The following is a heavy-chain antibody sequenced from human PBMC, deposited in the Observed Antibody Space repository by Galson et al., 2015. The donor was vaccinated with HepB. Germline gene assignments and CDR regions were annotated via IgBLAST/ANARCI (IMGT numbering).Heavy chain of an antibody. J-gene: IGHJ1*01. D-gene: IGHD2-21*02. Sequence: SLRLSCAASGFTFSNAWMSWVRQAPGKGLEWVGRIKSKTDGGTTDYSAPVKGRFTISRDDSKNTLYLQMNSLKTEDTAVYYCTTLEVVTAIRNFQHWGQGTLVTVSS. V-gene: IGHV3-15*01. CDR3: TTLEVVTAIRNFQH. CDR1: GFTFSNAW. CDR2: IKSKTDGGTT.